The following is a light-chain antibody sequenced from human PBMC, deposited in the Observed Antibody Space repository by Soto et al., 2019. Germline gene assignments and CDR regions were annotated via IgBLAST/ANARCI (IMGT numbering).Light chain of an antibody. CDR1: QTISSW. CDR3: QNYNSAPWT. V-gene: IGKV1-5*03. J-gene: IGKJ1*01. Sequence: DIQMTQSPSTLSGSVGDRVTITCRASQTISSWLAWYQQKPGKAPKLLIYKASTLKSGVPSRFSGSGSGTDFTLTISSLQPEDVATYYCQNYNSAPWTFGQGTKVDI. CDR2: KAS.